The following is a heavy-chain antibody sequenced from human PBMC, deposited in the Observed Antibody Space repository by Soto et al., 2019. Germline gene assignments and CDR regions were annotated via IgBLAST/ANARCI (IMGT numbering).Heavy chain of an antibody. D-gene: IGHD7-27*01. V-gene: IGHV3-48*02. CDR2: IDPTSSRI. J-gene: IGHJ3*01. Sequence: EAQLVESGGGLVQPGGSLRLSCVASGFSFSGYNVSWVRHAPGKGLEWISYIDPTSSRIYYADSVKGRFAISRDNAENSLSLQVNSLRDEDTALYYCARDRLTGDAREPFDVWGQGTMVIVSS. CDR3: ARDRLTGDAREPFDV. CDR1: GFSFSGYN.